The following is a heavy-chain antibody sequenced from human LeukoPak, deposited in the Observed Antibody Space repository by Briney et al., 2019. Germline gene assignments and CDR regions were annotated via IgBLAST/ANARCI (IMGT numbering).Heavy chain of an antibody. CDR1: GFTFSSYG. Sequence: GRSLRLSCAASGFTFSSYGMHWVRQAPGKGLEWVAVIWYDGNNKYYAESVKGRFTISRDISKNTLYLQMNSLRAEDTAVYYCTSDTVDTTLGIDYWGQGTLVTVSS. CDR3: TSDTVDTTLGIDY. D-gene: IGHD5-18*01. J-gene: IGHJ4*02. CDR2: IWYDGNNK. V-gene: IGHV3-33*01.